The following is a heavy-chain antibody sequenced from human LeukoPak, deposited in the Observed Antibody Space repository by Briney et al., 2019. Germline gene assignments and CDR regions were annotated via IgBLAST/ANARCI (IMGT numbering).Heavy chain of an antibody. J-gene: IGHJ4*02. CDR3: ARGAPDHGDSPPYYFDY. CDR1: GGSFSGYY. D-gene: IGHD4-17*01. V-gene: IGHV4-34*01. Sequence: SETLSLTCAVYGGSFSGYYWSWIRQPPGKGLEWIGEINHSGSTNYNPSLKSRVTISVDTSKNQFSLKLSSVTAADTAVYYCARGAPDHGDSPPYYFDYWGQGTLVTVSS. CDR2: INHSGST.